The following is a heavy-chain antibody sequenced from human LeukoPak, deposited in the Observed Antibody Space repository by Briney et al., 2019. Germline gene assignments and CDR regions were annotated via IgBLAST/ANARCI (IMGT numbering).Heavy chain of an antibody. V-gene: IGHV4-4*07. CDR2: IYSSGAT. J-gene: IGHJ5*02. D-gene: IGHD3-10*01. CDR1: GGSISVQY. CDR3: ARDRGTNNWFDP. Sequence: PSETLSLTCTVSGGSISVQYWSWIRQSAGKGLERIGRIYSSGATNYNPSLKGRVTMSVDMSKNQFSLKLNSVTAADTAVYFCARDRGTNNWFDPWGQGTLVTVSS.